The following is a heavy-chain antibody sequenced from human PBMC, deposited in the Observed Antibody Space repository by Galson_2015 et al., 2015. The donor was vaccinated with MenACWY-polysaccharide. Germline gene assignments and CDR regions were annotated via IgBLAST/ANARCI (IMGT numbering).Heavy chain of an antibody. CDR2: IYPHDSDT. V-gene: IGHV5-51*03. J-gene: IGHJ6*02. CDR1: GYSFTSHW. CDR3: ARRQWLGYYYGMDV. Sequence: QSGAEVKKPGESLRISCKGSGYSFTSHWIGWVRQMPGKGLEWMGIIYPHDSDTRYSPSFQGHVTISVNKSISTAYLQWSSLQASDTAMYYCARRQWLGYYYGMDVWGQGTTVIVS. D-gene: IGHD6-19*01.